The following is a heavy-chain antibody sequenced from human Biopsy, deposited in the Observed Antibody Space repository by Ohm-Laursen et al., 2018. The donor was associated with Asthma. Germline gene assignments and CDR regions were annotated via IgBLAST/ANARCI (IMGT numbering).Heavy chain of an antibody. Sequence: SLRLSCTALRFTYEMHWVRQAPGKGLEWVGVISKDASTQDYADSVKGRFTMARDNSKNTLDLQMDSLTAEDTAVYYCAREGVAGTHIEDWGQGTLVTVSS. V-gene: IGHV3-30*01. D-gene: IGHD6-19*01. CDR2: ISKDASTQ. CDR3: AREGVAGTHIED. CDR1: RFTYE. J-gene: IGHJ4*02.